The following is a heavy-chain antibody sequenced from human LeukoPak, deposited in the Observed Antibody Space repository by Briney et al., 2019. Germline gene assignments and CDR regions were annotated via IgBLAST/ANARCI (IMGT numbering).Heavy chain of an antibody. CDR2: ISASNGNT. CDR1: GYTFTSYG. D-gene: IGHD3-3*01. J-gene: IGHJ5*02. Sequence: GASVKVSCKASGYTFTSYGISWVRQAPGQGLEWMGWISASNGNTHYAQRLQGRVTMTTDTSTSTANMELRSLGSDDTAVYYCARDFGVVILGGRVDPWGQGTLVTVSS. CDR3: ARDFGVVILGGRVDP. V-gene: IGHV1-18*01.